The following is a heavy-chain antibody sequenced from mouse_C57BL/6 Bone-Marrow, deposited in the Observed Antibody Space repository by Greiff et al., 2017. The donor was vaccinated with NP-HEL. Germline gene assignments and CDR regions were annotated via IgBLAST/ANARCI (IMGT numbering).Heavy chain of an antibody. CDR3: ARDGYYVWYFDV. Sequence: QVQLKQPGAELVMPGASVKLSCKASGYTFTSYWMHWVKQRPGQGLEWIGEIDPSDSYTNYNQKLKGKSTLTVDKSSSTAYMQLSSLTSEDSAVYYCARDGYYVWYFDVWGTGTTVTVSS. CDR1: GYTFTSYW. CDR2: IDPSDSYT. V-gene: IGHV1-69*01. D-gene: IGHD2-3*01. J-gene: IGHJ1*03.